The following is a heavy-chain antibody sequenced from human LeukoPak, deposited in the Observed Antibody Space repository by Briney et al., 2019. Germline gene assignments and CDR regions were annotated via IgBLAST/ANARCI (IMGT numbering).Heavy chain of an antibody. CDR2: INPNSGGT. V-gene: IGHV1-2*02. CDR3: ARASSSWYSYYYYMDV. CDR1: GYTFTGYY. Sequence: GASVKVSCKASGYTFTGYYMHWVRQAPGQGLEWMGGINPNSGGTNCAQKFQGRVTMTRDTSINTAYMELSSLRFDDTAVYYCARASSSWYSYYYYMDVWGKGTTVTVSS. J-gene: IGHJ6*03. D-gene: IGHD6-13*01.